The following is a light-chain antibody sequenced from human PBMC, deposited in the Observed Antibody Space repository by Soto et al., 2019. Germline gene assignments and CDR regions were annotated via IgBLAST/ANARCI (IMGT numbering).Light chain of an antibody. V-gene: IGKV1-27*01. CDR3: QKYNSAAFT. J-gene: IGKJ4*01. Sequence: DIQMTQSPSSLSASVGDRVTITCRASQGISNYLAWYQQKPGKVPKLLIYGASTWQSGVPSRFSGSGSGTDFTLTISSLQPEDVATDYCQKYNSAAFTFGGGTKVEIK. CDR2: GAS. CDR1: QGISNY.